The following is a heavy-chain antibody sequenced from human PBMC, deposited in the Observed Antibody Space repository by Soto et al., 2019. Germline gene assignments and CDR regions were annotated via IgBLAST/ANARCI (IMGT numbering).Heavy chain of an antibody. CDR2: INSDGSST. V-gene: IGHV3-74*01. D-gene: IGHD6-13*01. J-gene: IGHJ6*02. CDR1: GFTFSSYW. Sequence: VQLVESGGGLVQPGGSLRLSCAASGFTFSSYWMHWVRQAPGKGLVWVSRINSDGSSTSYADSVKGRFTISRDNAKNTLYLQMNSLRAEDTAVYYCASGIEEQQLGYYYGMDVWGQGTTVTVSS. CDR3: ASGIEEQQLGYYYGMDV.